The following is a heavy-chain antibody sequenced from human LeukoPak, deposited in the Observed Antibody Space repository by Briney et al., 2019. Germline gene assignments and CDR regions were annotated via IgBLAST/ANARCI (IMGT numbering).Heavy chain of an antibody. V-gene: IGHV4-59*12. CDR2: IYYSGST. D-gene: IGHD6-19*01. J-gene: IGHJ6*02. CDR3: ARFRTAVAVYYYYYGMDV. CDR1: GGSISSYY. Sequence: SETLSLTCTVSGGSISSYYWSWIRQPPGKGLEWIGYIYYSGSTNYNPSLKSRVTISVDTSKNQFSLKLSSVTAADTAVYYCARFRTAVAVYYYYYGMDVWGQGTTVTVSS.